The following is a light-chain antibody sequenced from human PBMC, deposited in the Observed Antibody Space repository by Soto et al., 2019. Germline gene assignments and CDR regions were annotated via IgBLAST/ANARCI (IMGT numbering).Light chain of an antibody. Sequence: QSVMTKPPSVSAAPGQRVTISCSGSSSNIGGNSVSGYQQLPGTAPKLLIYDDDKRPSGIPDRFSGSKSGTSATLGITGFQTGDEADYYCGSWDSSLSAYVFATGTKLTVL. CDR2: DDD. V-gene: IGLV1-51*01. CDR1: SSNIGGNS. CDR3: GSWDSSLSAYV. J-gene: IGLJ1*01.